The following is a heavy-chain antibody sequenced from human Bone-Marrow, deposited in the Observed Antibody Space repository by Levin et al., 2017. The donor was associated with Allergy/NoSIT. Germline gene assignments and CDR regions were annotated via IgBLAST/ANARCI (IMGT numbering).Heavy chain of an antibody. D-gene: IGHD2-8*01. CDR2: ISWKSARI. Sequence: SLKISCAASGFTFDDYGMHWVRQAPGKGLEWVSGISWKSARITYADSVKGRFTISRDNAKNSLYLQMNSLRVEDTALYYCARDRGLGYCTTDNCYFDYWGQGTLVTVSS. V-gene: IGHV3-9*01. CDR3: ARDRGLGYCTTDNCYFDY. CDR1: GFTFDDYG. J-gene: IGHJ4*02.